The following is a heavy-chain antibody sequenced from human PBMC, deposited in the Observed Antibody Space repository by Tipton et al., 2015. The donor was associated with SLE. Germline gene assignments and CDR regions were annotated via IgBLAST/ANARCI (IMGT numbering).Heavy chain of an antibody. CDR3: ARAGGRGYSFAS. D-gene: IGHD3-10*01. Sequence: TLSLTCTVSGGSISSGGYYWTWIRQHPGQGLEWIGYIYYSGSTYYNPSLKSRVTISVDTSKSQFSLKLSSVTAADTAVYYCARAGGRGYSFASWGQGTLVTVSS. CDR2: IYYSGST. J-gene: IGHJ4*02. V-gene: IGHV4-31*03. CDR1: GGSISSGGYY.